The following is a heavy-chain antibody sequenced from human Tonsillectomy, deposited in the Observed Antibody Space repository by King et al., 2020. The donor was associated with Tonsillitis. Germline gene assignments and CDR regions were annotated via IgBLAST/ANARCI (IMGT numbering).Heavy chain of an antibody. CDR1: GFSFDTFD. V-gene: IGHV3-21*01. J-gene: IGHJ4*02. CDR3: AREGRDGYNFWFFDY. CDR2: ISSRGSYV. D-gene: IGHD5-24*01. Sequence: VQLVESGGGLVKPGGSLRVSCATSGFSFDTFDMNWVRQAPGKGLEWVSSISSRGSYVKYAESVKGSFTVSRDNAKKSLYLQMNSLRDEDTAIYYCAREGRDGYNFWFFDYWGQGTLVTVSS.